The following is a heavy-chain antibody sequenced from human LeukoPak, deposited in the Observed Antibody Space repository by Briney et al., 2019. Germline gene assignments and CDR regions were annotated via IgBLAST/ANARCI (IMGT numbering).Heavy chain of an antibody. D-gene: IGHD6-19*01. V-gene: IGHV3-23*01. CDR3: ARAYSSGWYYFDY. CDR2: ISGSGGST. J-gene: IGHJ4*02. Sequence: GGPLRLSCAASGFTFSSYAMSWVRQAPGKGLEWVSTISGSGGSTYYADSVKGRFTISRDNSKNTLYLQMNSLRAEDTVVYYCARAYSSGWYYFDYWGQGTLVAVSS. CDR1: GFTFSSYA.